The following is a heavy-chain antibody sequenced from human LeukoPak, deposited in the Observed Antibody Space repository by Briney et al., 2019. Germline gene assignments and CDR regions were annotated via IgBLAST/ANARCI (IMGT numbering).Heavy chain of an antibody. D-gene: IGHD6-13*01. CDR1: GGSISSGGYY. CDR3: ARQYSSSWYVADY. V-gene: IGHV4-31*03. Sequence: SETLSLTCTVSGGSISSGGYYWSWIRQHPGMGLEWIGYIYYSGSTYYNPSLKSRVTISVDTSKNQFSLKLSSVTAADTAVYYCARQYSSSWYVADYWGQGTLVTVSS. CDR2: IYYSGST. J-gene: IGHJ4*02.